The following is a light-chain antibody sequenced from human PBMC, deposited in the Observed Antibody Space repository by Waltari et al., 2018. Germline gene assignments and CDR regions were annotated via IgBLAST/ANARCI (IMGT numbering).Light chain of an antibody. CDR1: KSNIGAGYD. CDR3: QSYDSSLSGYV. J-gene: IGLJ1*01. V-gene: IGLV1-40*01. CDR2: GNT. Sequence: QSVLTQPPSVSGAPGQRVSISCTGSKSNIGAGYDVHWYQQLPGTAPKLLIYGNTNRPSGVPDRFSGSKSGTSASLAITVLQAEDEADYYCQSYDSSLSGYVFGTGTKVTVL.